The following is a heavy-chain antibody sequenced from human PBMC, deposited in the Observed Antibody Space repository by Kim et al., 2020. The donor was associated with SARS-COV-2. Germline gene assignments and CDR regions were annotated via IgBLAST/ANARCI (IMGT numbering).Heavy chain of an antibody. CDR3: AKSRDYYDHTDAFDI. D-gene: IGHD3-22*01. CDR2: MWYDGDNK. V-gene: IGHV3-33*03. CDR1: GFTFRSYG. Sequence: GGSLRLSCAASGFTFRSYGMHWVRQAPGKGLEWVAIMWYDGDNKYYADSVKGRFIISRDNSKNTMYLQMNSLRAEDTAVYYCAKSRDYYDHTDAFDIWGHGTMVTVSS. J-gene: IGHJ3*02.